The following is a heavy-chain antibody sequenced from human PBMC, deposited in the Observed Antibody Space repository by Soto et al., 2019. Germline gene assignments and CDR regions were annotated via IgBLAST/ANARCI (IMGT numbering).Heavy chain of an antibody. J-gene: IGHJ4*02. CDR1: GFAFNTYA. CDR2: LSGSGSST. D-gene: IGHD1-26*01. CDR3: AKDRSYSFAY. V-gene: IGHV3-23*01. Sequence: PGGSLRLSCAASGFAFNTYAMSWVRQAPGRGLEWVSALSGSGSSTYYADSVKGRFTISRDNSKNTLYLQMNSLRAEDTAIYYCAKDRSYSFAYWGQGTRVTVS.